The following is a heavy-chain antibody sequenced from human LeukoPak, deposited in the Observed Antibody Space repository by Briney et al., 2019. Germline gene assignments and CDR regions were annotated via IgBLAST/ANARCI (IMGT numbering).Heavy chain of an antibody. Sequence: GGSLRLSCAASGFTFSSYEMNWVRQAPGKGLEWVSYISSSGSTIYYADSVKGRFTISRDNAKNSLYLQMNSPRAEDTAVYYCARDTQYSSSWYRGSPYYYGMDVWGQGTTVTVSS. CDR1: GFTFSSYE. CDR3: ARDTQYSSSWYRGSPYYYGMDV. CDR2: ISSSGSTI. J-gene: IGHJ6*02. D-gene: IGHD6-13*01. V-gene: IGHV3-48*03.